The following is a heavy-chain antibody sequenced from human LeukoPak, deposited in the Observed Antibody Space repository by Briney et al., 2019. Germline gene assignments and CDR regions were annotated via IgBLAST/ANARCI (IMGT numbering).Heavy chain of an antibody. CDR1: GASVSDGYYY. D-gene: IGHD5-18*01. Sequence: ETLSLTCSVSGASVSDGYYYWSWMPQPPGKGLEWIGYMFYSGRTKYNLSLKSRVTISVDKSKNQVSLHMSSVTAADTAVYCACTSNSALGLPYFDHWGQGSLVTVSS. V-gene: IGHV4-61*01. J-gene: IGHJ4*02. CDR3: CTSNSALGLPYFDH. CDR2: MFYSGRT.